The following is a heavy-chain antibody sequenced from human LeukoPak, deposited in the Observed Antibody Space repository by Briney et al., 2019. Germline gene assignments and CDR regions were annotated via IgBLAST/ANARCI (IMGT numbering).Heavy chain of an antibody. CDR1: GYTFTGYY. Sequence: ASVKVSCKASGYTFTGYYIHWVRQAPGQGLEWMGWINPNSGDTNYAQNFLGRVTMTRDTSISTAYMELSRLTSDDTAMYYCASALRGYCSSTGCYLIDYWGQGSLVTVSS. CDR2: INPNSGDT. D-gene: IGHD2-2*01. CDR3: ASALRGYCSSTGCYLIDY. J-gene: IGHJ4*02. V-gene: IGHV1-2*02.